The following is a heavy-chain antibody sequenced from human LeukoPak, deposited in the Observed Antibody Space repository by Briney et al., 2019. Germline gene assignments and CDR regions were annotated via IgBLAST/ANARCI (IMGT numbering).Heavy chain of an antibody. CDR2: INSDGSST. Sequence: GGSLRLSCAAPGFTFSSYWMHWVRQAPGKGLVWVSRINSDGSSTSYADSVKGRFTISRDNAKNTLYLQMNSLRAEDTAVYYCARDPQMGIAVAGDYFDYWGQGTLVTVSS. CDR3: ARDPQMGIAVAGDYFDY. D-gene: IGHD6-19*01. V-gene: IGHV3-74*01. J-gene: IGHJ4*02. CDR1: GFTFSSYW.